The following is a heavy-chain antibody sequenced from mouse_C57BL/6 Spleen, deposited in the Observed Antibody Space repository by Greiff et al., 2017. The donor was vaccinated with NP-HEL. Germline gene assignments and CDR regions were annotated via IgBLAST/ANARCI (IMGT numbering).Heavy chain of an antibody. J-gene: IGHJ3*01. V-gene: IGHV1-76*01. Sequence: QVQLQQSGAELVRPGASVKLSCKASGYTFTDYYINWVKQRPGQGLEWIARIYPGSGNTYYNEKFKGKATLTAEKSSSTAYMQLSSLTSEDSAVYFCARNYDYDPAWFAYWGQGTLVTVST. CDR3: ARNYDYDPAWFAY. CDR2: IYPGSGNT. CDR1: GYTFTDYY. D-gene: IGHD2-4*01.